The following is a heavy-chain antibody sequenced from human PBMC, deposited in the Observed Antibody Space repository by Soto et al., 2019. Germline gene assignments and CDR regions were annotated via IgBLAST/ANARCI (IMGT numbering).Heavy chain of an antibody. Sequence: SETLSLTCAVYGGSFSGYYWSWIRQPPGKGLEWIGEINHSGSTNYNPSLKSRVTISVDTSKNQFSLKLSSVTAADTAVYYCATHYYDSSGYPHYFDYWGQGTLVTVSS. J-gene: IGHJ4*02. CDR2: INHSGST. V-gene: IGHV4-34*01. CDR1: GGSFSGYY. CDR3: ATHYYDSSGYPHYFDY. D-gene: IGHD3-22*01.